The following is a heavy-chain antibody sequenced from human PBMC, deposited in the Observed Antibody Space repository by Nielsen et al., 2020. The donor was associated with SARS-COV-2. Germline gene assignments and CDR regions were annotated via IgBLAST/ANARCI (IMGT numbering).Heavy chain of an antibody. Sequence: GESLKISCAASGFTFSIYSMNWVRQAPGKGLEWVSFISTSSSIYYADSVKGRFTISRDNAKNTLYLQMNSLRAEDSAVYYCARVGTDGWGQGTLVTVSS. CDR2: ISTSSSI. J-gene: IGHJ4*02. D-gene: IGHD5-24*01. CDR1: GFTFSIYS. V-gene: IGHV3-48*04. CDR3: ARVGTDG.